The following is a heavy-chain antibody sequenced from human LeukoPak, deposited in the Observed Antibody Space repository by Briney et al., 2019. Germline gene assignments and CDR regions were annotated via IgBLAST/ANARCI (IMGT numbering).Heavy chain of an antibody. CDR1: GFTFDDYG. V-gene: IGHV3-20*04. CDR2: INRSGGST. Sequence: GGSLRLSCAASGFTFDDYGMTWVRQIPGKGLEWVSGINRSGGSTGYADSVKGRFTISRDNAKNSLYLQMNSLRAEDTALCYCARGGRGDFTRGGFDYWGQGILVTVSS. D-gene: IGHD3-10*01. J-gene: IGHJ4*02. CDR3: ARGGRGDFTRGGFDY.